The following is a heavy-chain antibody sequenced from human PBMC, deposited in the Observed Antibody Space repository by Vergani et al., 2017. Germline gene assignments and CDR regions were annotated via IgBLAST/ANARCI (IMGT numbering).Heavy chain of an antibody. D-gene: IGHD3-22*01. CDR1: GFTFSSYS. CDR2: ISSSSSTI. CDR3: AGDPSSGYYYWFDP. Sequence: EVQLVESGGGLVQPGGSLRLSCAASGFTFSSYSMNWVRQAPGKGLEWVSYISSSSSTIYYADSVKGRFTISRDNAKNSLYLQMNSLRAEDTAVYYCAGDPSSGYYYWFDPWGQGTLVTVSS. V-gene: IGHV3-48*01. J-gene: IGHJ5*02.